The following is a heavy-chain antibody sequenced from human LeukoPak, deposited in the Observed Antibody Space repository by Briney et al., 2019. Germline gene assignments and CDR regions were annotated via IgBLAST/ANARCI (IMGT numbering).Heavy chain of an antibody. Sequence: GGSLRLSCAASRFTFHTYGMNWVRQAPGKGLEWISYISGQSDIIHYGDSVKGRFTISRDNSKNTLYLQMNSLRAEDTAVYYCAKAAITLGDFDYWGQGTLVTVSS. D-gene: IGHD2-2*02. J-gene: IGHJ4*02. CDR3: AKAAITLGDFDY. V-gene: IGHV3-48*01. CDR2: ISGQSDII. CDR1: RFTFHTYG.